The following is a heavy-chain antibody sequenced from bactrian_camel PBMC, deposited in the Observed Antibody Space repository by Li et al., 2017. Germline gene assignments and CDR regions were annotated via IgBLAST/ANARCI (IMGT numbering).Heavy chain of an antibody. V-gene: IGHV3S59*01. D-gene: IGHD6*01. CDR3: ATEPGFVTPNRCSGSASRADFGY. CDR1: GLTFVGYA. Sequence: DVQLVESGGGSVQAGGSLTLSCTVSGLTFVGYAMGWFRQAPGKEREAVACITWGVDSIYYVDSVKGRFTISRDNAKHTLYLQMNSLKPEDTAMYYCATEPGFVTPNRCSGSASRADFGYWGQGTQVTVS. CDR2: ITWGVDSI. J-gene: IGHJ6*01.